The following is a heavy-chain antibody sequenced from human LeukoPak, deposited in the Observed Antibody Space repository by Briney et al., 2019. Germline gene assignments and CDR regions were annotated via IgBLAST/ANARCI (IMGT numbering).Heavy chain of an antibody. CDR3: ARPDGVSTYYYGSGSYPGDY. CDR2: ISAYNGNT. D-gene: IGHD3-10*01. V-gene: IGHV1-18*01. CDR1: GYTFTSYG. Sequence: GASVKVSCKASGYTFTSYGISWVRQAPGQGLEWMGWISAYNGNTNYAQRLQGRVTMTTDTSTSTAYMELRSLRSDDTAVYYCARPDGVSTYYYGSGSYPGDYWGQGTLVTVSS. J-gene: IGHJ4*02.